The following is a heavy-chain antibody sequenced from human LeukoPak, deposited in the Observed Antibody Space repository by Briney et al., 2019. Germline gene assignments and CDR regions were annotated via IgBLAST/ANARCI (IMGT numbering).Heavy chain of an antibody. CDR1: GYTFTSYD. V-gene: IGHV1-8*01. CDR2: MNPNSGNT. Sequence: ASVKVSCKASGYTFTSYDINWVRQATGQGLEWMGWMNPNSGNTGYAQKLQGRVTMTTDTSTSTAYMELRSLRSDDTTVYYCARSRYYYGADAFDIWGQGTMVTVSS. CDR3: ARSRYYYGADAFDI. J-gene: IGHJ3*02. D-gene: IGHD4-17*01.